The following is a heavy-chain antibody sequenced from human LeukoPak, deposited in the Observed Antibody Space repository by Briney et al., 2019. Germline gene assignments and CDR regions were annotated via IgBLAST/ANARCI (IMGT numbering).Heavy chain of an antibody. D-gene: IGHD4-17*01. J-gene: IGHJ4*02. V-gene: IGHV4-59*08. CDR2: IYYSGST. Sequence: PSETLSFTCTGSGGSISSYYWSWIRQPPGKGLEWIGYIYYSGSTNYNPSLKSRATISVDTSKNAFSLKLSSVTAADTAVYYCARHPGRIIYGAFDYWGQGTLVTVSS. CDR3: ARHPGRIIYGAFDY. CDR1: GGSISSYY.